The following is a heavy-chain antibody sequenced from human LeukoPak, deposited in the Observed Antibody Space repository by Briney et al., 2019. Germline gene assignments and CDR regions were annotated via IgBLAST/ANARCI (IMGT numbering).Heavy chain of an antibody. Sequence: SETLSLTCTVSGDSISSGDYYWSWIPQPAGKGLEWIGRISSSGSTNYNPSLKSRVTISVDTYKNQFSLKLSSVTAADTAVYFCARGPYSYDSSGAFDIWGQGTMVTVSS. CDR2: ISSSGST. CDR1: GDSISSGDYY. J-gene: IGHJ3*02. V-gene: IGHV4-61*02. D-gene: IGHD3-22*01. CDR3: ARGPYSYDSSGAFDI.